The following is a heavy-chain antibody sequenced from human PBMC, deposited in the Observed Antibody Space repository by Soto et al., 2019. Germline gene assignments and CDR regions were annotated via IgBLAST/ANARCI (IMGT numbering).Heavy chain of an antibody. V-gene: IGHV4-31*02. D-gene: IGHD6-13*01. CDR2: IYYSGST. CDR1: GGSISSGGYY. Sequence: SETLSLTXTVSGGSISSGGYYWSWIRQHPGKGLEWIGYIYYSGSTYYNPSLKSRVTISVDTSKNQFSLKLSSVTAADTAVYYRARSRFSSSWHPYYFDYWGQGTLVNVSS. CDR3: ARSRFSSSWHPYYFDY. J-gene: IGHJ4*02.